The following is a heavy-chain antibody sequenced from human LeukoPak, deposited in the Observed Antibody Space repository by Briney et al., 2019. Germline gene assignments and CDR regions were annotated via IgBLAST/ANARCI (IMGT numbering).Heavy chain of an antibody. CDR1: GFTFGDYA. V-gene: IGHV3-49*04. D-gene: IGHD3-3*01. CDR3: TRGILEWVDYYHYMDV. Sequence: AGGSLRLSCTASGFTFGDYAMSWVRQAPGKGLEWVGFIRRKAYGGTTEYAASVKGRFTISRDDSKSIAYLQMNSLKTEDTAVYYCTRGILEWVDYYHYMDVWGKGTTVTVSS. CDR2: IRRKAYGGTT. J-gene: IGHJ6*03.